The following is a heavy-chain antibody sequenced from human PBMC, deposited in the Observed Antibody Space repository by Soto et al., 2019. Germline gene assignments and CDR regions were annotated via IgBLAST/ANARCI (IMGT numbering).Heavy chain of an antibody. CDR1: GGSISSNNW. Sequence: QVQLQESGPGLVKPSGTLSLTCAVSGGSISSNNWWSWVRQPPGKGLEWIGEIYHSGSTNYNPSLKSRDIIVVDKSKHLSLLQRSLVTAADAVEYFGTIVKASGVDFDYWGQGTMVTVSS. V-gene: IGHV4-4*02. CDR3: TIVKASGVDFDY. J-gene: IGHJ4*02. CDR2: IYHSGST. D-gene: IGHD2-2*01.